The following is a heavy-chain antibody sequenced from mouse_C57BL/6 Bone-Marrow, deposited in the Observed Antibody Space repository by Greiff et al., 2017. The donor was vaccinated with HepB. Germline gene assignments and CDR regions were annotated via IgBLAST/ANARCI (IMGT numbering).Heavy chain of an antibody. D-gene: IGHD1-1*01. J-gene: IGHJ1*03. V-gene: IGHV1-62-2*01. Sequence: LEESGAELVKPGASVKLSCKASGYTFTEYTIHWVKQRSGQGLEWIGWFYPGSGSIKYNEKFKDKATLTADKSSSTVYMELSRLTSEDSAVYFCARHEAPYGSSYRYFDVWGTGTTVTVSS. CDR3: ARHEAPYGSSYRYFDV. CDR1: GYTFTEYT. CDR2: FYPGSGSI.